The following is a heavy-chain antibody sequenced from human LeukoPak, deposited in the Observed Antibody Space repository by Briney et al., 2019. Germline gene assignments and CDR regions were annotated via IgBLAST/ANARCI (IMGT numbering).Heavy chain of an antibody. V-gene: IGHV1-2*06. CDR2: INPNSGGT. D-gene: IGHD3-22*01. Sequence: ASVKVSCKASGYTFTGYYMHWVRQAPGQGLEWMGRINPNSGGTNYAQKFQGRVTMTRDTSISTAYMELSRLRSDDTAVYYCARGHDSSGYYYVGDAFDIWGQGTMVTVSS. CDR3: ARGHDSSGYYYVGDAFDI. J-gene: IGHJ3*02. CDR1: GYTFTGYY.